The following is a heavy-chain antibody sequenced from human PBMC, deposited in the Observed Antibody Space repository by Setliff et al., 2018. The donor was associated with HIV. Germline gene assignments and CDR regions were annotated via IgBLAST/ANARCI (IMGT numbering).Heavy chain of an antibody. V-gene: IGHV4-61*09. CDR2: INHSGST. J-gene: IGHJ5*02. D-gene: IGHD3-22*01. Sequence: PSETLSLTCTVSGGSISSGSYYWSWIRQPAGKGLEWIGEINHSGSTNYNPSLKSRVTISVDTSKNQFSLRLNSVTAADTAVYYCARYRYYYDSSGYGRWFDPWGQGTLVTVSS. CDR1: GGSISSGSYY. CDR3: ARYRYYYDSSGYGRWFDP.